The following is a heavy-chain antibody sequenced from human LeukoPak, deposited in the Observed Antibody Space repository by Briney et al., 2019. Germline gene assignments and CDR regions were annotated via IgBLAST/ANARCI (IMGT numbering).Heavy chain of an antibody. CDR3: ARDRYSGTFRYYYYYYMDV. CDR2: IYTRGNT. V-gene: IGHV4-61*02. CDR1: GDSISSGSYY. J-gene: IGHJ6*03. Sequence: SQTLSLTCTVSGDSISSGSYYWSWIRQPAGKGLEWIGRIYTRGNTYYNPSLKSRVTISLDTSKNQFSLELSSMTAADAAVYYCARDRYSGTFRYYYYYYMDVWGKGTTVTVSS. D-gene: IGHD1-26*01.